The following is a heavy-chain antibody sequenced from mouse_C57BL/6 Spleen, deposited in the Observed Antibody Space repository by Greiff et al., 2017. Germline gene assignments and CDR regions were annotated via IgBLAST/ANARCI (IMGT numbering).Heavy chain of an antibody. CDR1: GFSLTSSG. J-gene: IGHJ4*01. CDR3: ASYRGSAMDY. D-gene: IGHD4-1*01. Sequence: QVQLKESGPGLVQPSQSLSITCPVSGFSLTSSGVHWVRQSPGTGLEWLGVIWSGGSTDYNAAFISRLSISKDNSKSQVFFKMNSLQADDTAIYYCASYRGSAMDYWGQGTSVTVSS. CDR2: IWSGGST. V-gene: IGHV2-2*01.